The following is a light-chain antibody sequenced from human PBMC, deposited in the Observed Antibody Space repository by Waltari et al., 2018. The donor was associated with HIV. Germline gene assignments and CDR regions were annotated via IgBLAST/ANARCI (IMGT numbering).Light chain of an antibody. Sequence: DIQMTQSPSSMSASVGDRVTITCRASQFISTSLAWDQQKPSRAPKLLIFAASRLQSGVPSRFSCAGSGTQFTLTINRLQPEDLATYYCQPAYSFPHTCGQGT. CDR3: QPAYSFPHT. V-gene: IGKV1-12*01. J-gene: IGKJ2*01. CDR1: QFISTS. CDR2: AAS.